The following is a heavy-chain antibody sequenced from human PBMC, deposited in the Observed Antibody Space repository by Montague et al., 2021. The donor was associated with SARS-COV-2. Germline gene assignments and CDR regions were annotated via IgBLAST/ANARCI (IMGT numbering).Heavy chain of an antibody. CDR2: INYCGST. V-gene: IGHV4-34*01. Sequence: SETLSLTCAVYGGSFSDYHWTWIRQSPGGGLEWIGQINYCGSTXYNPSIRSRVTISIDTSKNQFSLKLTTVTAADTAVYYCARGAPGYWGQGTRVTVSS. J-gene: IGHJ4*02. CDR3: ARGAPGY. D-gene: IGHD1-1*01. CDR1: GGSFSDYH.